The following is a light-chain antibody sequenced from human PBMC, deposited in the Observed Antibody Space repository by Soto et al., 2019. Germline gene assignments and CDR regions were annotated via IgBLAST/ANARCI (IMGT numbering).Light chain of an antibody. Sequence: IQMTQSPSSLSPSLGDRATTTCPASEGISNYVAWFQQKPGKVPKLLIYAASTLQSGVPSRFRGSGSGTDFTLTISSLQPDDVASYFCQKYNSGGPLTFGGGTKVDI. V-gene: IGKV1-27*01. J-gene: IGKJ4*01. CDR2: AAS. CDR3: QKYNSGGPLT. CDR1: EGISNY.